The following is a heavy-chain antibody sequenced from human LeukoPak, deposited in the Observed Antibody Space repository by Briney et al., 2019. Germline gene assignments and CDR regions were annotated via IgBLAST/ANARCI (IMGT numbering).Heavy chain of an antibody. J-gene: IGHJ5*02. V-gene: IGHV4-39*01. CDR1: GGSISSSSYY. D-gene: IGHD6-13*01. CDR3: ARLYSSSWYWFDP. CDR2: IYYSGST. Sequence: SETLSLTCTVSGGSISSSSYYWGWIRQPPGKGLEWIGSIYYSGSTYYNPSLKGRVTISVDTSKNQFSLKLSSVTAADTAVYYCARLYSSSWYWFDPWGQGTLVTVSS.